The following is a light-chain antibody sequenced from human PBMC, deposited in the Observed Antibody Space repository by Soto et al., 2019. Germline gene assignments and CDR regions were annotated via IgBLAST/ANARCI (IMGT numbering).Light chain of an antibody. CDR2: GAS. CDR3: QQYTTFPLT. CDR1: QTVSDN. V-gene: IGKV3-15*01. Sequence: EIVMTQSPATLSVPPGERTTFSCRASQTVSDNLAWYQHKPGQAPRLLIYGASTRATGIPARFSGSGSGTEFSLTISSLQSEDYAVYYCQQYTTFPLTFGGGTKVEIK. J-gene: IGKJ4*01.